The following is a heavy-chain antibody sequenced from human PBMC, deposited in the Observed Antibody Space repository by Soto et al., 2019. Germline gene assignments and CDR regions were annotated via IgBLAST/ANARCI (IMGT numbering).Heavy chain of an antibody. J-gene: IGHJ3*02. D-gene: IGHD3-16*01. CDR1: GFTFSSYW. V-gene: IGHV3-7*05. Sequence: EVQLVESGGGLVQPGGSLRLSCAASGFTFSSYWMSWVRQAPGKGLEWVANIKQDGSEKYYVDSVKGRFTISRDNAKNSLYLQMNSLRAEDTAVYYCARDLAYVVRVWGLYPFDIWGPGTMVTVSS. CDR3: ARDLAYVVRVWGLYPFDI. CDR2: IKQDGSEK.